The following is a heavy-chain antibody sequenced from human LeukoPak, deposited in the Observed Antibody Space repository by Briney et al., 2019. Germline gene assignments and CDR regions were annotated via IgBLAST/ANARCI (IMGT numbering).Heavy chain of an antibody. CDR2: IKSKTDGGTT. Sequence: GGSLRLSCAASGFTFSNAWMNWVRQAPGKGLEWVGRIKSKTDGGTTDYAAPVKGRSTISRDDSKNTLYLQMNSLKTEDTAVYYCTTHYDFWSGSTLTYFDYWGQGTLVTVSS. V-gene: IGHV3-15*07. J-gene: IGHJ4*02. CDR3: TTHYDFWSGSTLTYFDY. CDR1: GFTFSNAW. D-gene: IGHD3-3*01.